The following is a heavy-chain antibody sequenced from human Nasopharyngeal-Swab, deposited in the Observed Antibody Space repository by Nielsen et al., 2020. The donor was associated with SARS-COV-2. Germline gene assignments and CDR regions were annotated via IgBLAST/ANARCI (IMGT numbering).Heavy chain of an antibody. CDR1: GFTFDDYA. D-gene: IGHD2-2*01. Sequence: GGSLRLSCAASGFTFDDYAMHWVRQAPGKGLEWVSGISWNSGSTGYADPVKGRFTISRDNAKNSLYLQMISLRAEDTALYYCAKDTSPVPAAISGGWGQGTLVTVSS. V-gene: IGHV3-9*01. J-gene: IGHJ4*02. CDR3: AKDTSPVPAAISGG. CDR2: ISWNSGST.